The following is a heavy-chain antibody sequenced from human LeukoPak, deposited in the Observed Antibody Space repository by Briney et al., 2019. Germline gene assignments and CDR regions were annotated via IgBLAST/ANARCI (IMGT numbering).Heavy chain of an antibody. D-gene: IGHD3-10*01. CDR2: ISGSGGST. Sequence: GGSLRLSCAVSGFTFSSYAMSWVRQAPGKGLEWVSAISGSGGSTYYADSVKGRFTISRDNSKNTLYLQMNSLRAEDTAVYYCAKVGLTMFRGVMYFDLWGRGTLVTVSS. CDR3: AKVGLTMFRGVMYFDL. CDR1: GFTFSSYA. V-gene: IGHV3-23*01. J-gene: IGHJ2*01.